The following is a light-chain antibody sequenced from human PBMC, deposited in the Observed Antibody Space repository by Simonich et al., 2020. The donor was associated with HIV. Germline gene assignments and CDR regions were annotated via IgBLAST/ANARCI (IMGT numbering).Light chain of an antibody. Sequence: QNVVTQEPSFSVSPGGTVTLTCGLSSGSVSTSYYPTWYQQTPGQTPRTLISSTNTRASGVPERFAGSIIGKKAALTITGAQADDESDYYCVLYMGSGIWVFGGGTKLTVL. CDR3: VLYMGSGIWV. CDR2: STN. J-gene: IGLJ3*02. V-gene: IGLV8-61*01. CDR1: SGSVSTSYY.